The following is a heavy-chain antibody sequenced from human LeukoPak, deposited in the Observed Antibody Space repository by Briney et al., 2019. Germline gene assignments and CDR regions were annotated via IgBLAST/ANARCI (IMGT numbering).Heavy chain of an antibody. D-gene: IGHD2-2*01. V-gene: IGHV3-7*01. CDR1: GFTFSSYS. CDR3: ASHLACGSTSCPPFDD. J-gene: IGHJ4*02. CDR2: IKQDGSEK. Sequence: PGGSLRLSCVVSGFTFSSYSMNWVRQAPGKGLEWLTKIKQDGSEKYYVESVKGRFTISRDNAKNSLYLQMNSLRAEDTAVYYCASHLACGSTSCPPFDDWGQGTLVTVSS.